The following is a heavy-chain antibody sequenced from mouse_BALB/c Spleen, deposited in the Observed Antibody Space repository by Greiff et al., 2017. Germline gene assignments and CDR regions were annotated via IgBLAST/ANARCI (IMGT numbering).Heavy chain of an antibody. Sequence: VHVKQSGAELVRSGASVKLSCTASGFNIKDYYMHWVKQRPEQGLEWIGWIDPENGDTEYAPKFQGKATMTADTSSNTAYLQLSSLTSEDTAVYYCNYYGSSYYAMDYWGQGTSVTVSS. V-gene: IGHV14-4*02. CDR1: GFNIKDYY. D-gene: IGHD1-1*01. CDR3: NYYGSSYYAMDY. J-gene: IGHJ4*01. CDR2: IDPENGDT.